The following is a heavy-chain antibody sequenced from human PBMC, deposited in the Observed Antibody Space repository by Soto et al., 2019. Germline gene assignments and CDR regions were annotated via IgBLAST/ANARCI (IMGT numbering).Heavy chain of an antibody. D-gene: IGHD3-3*01. V-gene: IGHV4-39*01. J-gene: IGHJ6*03. Sequence: QLQLQESGPGLVKPSETLSLTCTVSGGSISSSSYYWGWIRQPPGKGLEWIGSIYYSGSTYYNPSLKGRVTISVDTSKNQFSLKLSSVTAADTAVYYCARLRRFLEWLPTDPYYYYMDVWGKGTTVTVSS. CDR2: IYYSGST. CDR3: ARLRRFLEWLPTDPYYYYMDV. CDR1: GGSISSSSYY.